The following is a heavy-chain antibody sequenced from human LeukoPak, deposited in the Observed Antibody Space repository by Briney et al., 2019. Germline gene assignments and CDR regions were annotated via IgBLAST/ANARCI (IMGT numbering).Heavy chain of an antibody. CDR3: ARKDHCSSTSCYPTGWFDP. J-gene: IGHJ5*02. D-gene: IGHD2-2*01. CDR2: XXXXGST. CDR1: GGSLSGYY. Sequence: SETLSLTCAVYGGSLSGYYWSWIRQPPGKGLEXXXXXXXXGSTNYNPSLKSRVTISVDTSKNQFSLKLSSVTAADTAVYYCARKDHCSSTSCYPTGWFDPWGQGTLVTVSS. V-gene: IGHV4-34*01.